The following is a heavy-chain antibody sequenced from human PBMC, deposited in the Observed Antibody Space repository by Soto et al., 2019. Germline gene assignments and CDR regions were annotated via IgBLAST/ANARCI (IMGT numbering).Heavy chain of an antibody. D-gene: IGHD6-6*01. CDR2: ISYDGSNK. CDR1: GFTFSSYA. Sequence: QVQLVESGGGVVQPGRSLRLSCAASGFTFSSYAMHWVRQAPGKGLEWVAVISYDGSNKYYADSVKGRFTISRDNSKNTLYLQLNSLRAEDTAVYYCARDEHSSASGLGYFDLWGRGTLVTVSS. J-gene: IGHJ2*01. V-gene: IGHV3-30-3*01. CDR3: ARDEHSSASGLGYFDL.